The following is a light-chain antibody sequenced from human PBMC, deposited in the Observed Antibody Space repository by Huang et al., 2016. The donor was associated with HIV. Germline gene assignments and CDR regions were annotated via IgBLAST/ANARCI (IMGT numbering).Light chain of an antibody. CDR1: QSVANY. V-gene: IGKV3-11*01. CDR2: DAS. CDR3: QQRGSWPLT. J-gene: IGKJ4*01. Sequence: EIVLTQSPATLSLSPGERATLSCRASQSVANYVAWYQQKPGQAPRLLIYDASNRATGIPAMFSGSGSRTDFTLTISSLEPEDFAVYYCQQRGSWPLTFGGGTKVDI.